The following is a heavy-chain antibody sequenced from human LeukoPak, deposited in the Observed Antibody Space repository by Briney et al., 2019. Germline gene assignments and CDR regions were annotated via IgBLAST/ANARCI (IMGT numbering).Heavy chain of an antibody. Sequence: GGTLRLSCVASGFTFSSHWMHWVRQAPGKGLEWVSRINQDASVRDYAGSARGRFTISRDNAKNMLYLQMDSLRAEDTAVYYWARAFSDVGDAFDMWGQGTMVTASS. J-gene: IGHJ3*02. CDR2: INQDASVR. V-gene: IGHV3-74*01. CDR1: GFTFSSHW. CDR3: ARAFSDVGDAFDM.